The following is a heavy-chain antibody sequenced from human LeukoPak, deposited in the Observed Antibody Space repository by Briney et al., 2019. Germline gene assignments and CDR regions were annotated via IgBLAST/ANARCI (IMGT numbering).Heavy chain of an antibody. Sequence: GESLKISCKASGYSFTSYLIGWVLQMPGKGLEWMVIIYPGDSNTRYSPSFQGQVTISADKSISTAYLQWRSLKASDTAMYYCARLDRGSDPPPIDYWGQGSLVTVSS. CDR1: GYSFTSYL. CDR2: IYPGDSNT. CDR3: ARLDRGSDPPPIDY. D-gene: IGHD3-16*01. J-gene: IGHJ4*02. V-gene: IGHV5-51*01.